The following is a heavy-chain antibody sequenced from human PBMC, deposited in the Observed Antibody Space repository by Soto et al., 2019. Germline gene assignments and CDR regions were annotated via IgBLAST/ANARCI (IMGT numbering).Heavy chain of an antibody. CDR2: IYHSGST. CDR3: AGPGSGNYYFDY. CDR1: GGSISSGRNH. J-gene: IGHJ4*02. Sequence: PSETLSLTCTVSGGSISSGRNHWRWIRQPPGKGLEWIGEIYHSGSTNYNPSLKSRVTISVDKSKNQFSLKLSSVTAADTAVYYCAGPGSGNYYFDYWGQGTLVTVSS. V-gene: IGHV4-39*07. D-gene: IGHD3-10*01.